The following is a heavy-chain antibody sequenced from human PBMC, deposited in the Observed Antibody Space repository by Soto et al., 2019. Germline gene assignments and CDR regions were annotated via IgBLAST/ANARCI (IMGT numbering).Heavy chain of an antibody. CDR1: GYTFPPSY. J-gene: IGHJ4*02. CDR2: ISPDGGRT. Sequence: VSVKVSSKASGYTFPPSYMHWVRQAPGQGLEWMGIISPDGGRTSYAQKFQGRVTMTRDTSTSTVYMELSSLRSEDTAVYYCATRDPGHYWGQGTLVTVSS. V-gene: IGHV1-46*01. CDR3: ATRDPGHY.